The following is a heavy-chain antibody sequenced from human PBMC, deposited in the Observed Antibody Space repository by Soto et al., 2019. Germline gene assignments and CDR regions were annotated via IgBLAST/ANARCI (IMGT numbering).Heavy chain of an antibody. D-gene: IGHD6-6*01. CDR1: GFTLSGYA. CDR2: ISSNGVGT. J-gene: IGHJ6*03. Sequence: EVQLAESGGGLAQPGGSLRLSCAASGFTLSGYAMDWVRQAPGKGLEYVSGISSNGVGTYYANSVQGRFTISRDNSKNMVYIQMGSLRPEDMAVYYCAGRARPDFYYMDVWGKGTTVTVSS. CDR3: AGRARPDFYYMDV. V-gene: IGHV3-64*01.